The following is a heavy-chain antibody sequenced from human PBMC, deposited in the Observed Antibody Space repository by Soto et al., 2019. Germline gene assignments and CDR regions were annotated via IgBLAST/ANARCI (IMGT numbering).Heavy chain of an antibody. CDR3: AKARTGWTLDAFDM. V-gene: IGHV3-23*01. D-gene: IGHD6-25*01. J-gene: IGHJ3*02. Sequence: EVQLLESGGGLIQPGGSLRLSCVGSGFTFTGHVISWVRQAPGTGMEWVSSLRGGSGGIFYADSVKGRFTISRDNSKNTAYLQMNSLRVDDTAVYYCAKARTGWTLDAFDMWGQGTRVIVSS. CDR1: GFTFTGHV. CDR2: LRGGSGGI.